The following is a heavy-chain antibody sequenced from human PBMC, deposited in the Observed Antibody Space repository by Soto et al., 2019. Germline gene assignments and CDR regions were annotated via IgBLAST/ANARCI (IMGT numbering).Heavy chain of an antibody. CDR1: GFTFSGYS. V-gene: IGHV3-64*01. D-gene: IGHD6-19*01. CDR3: ARGRVEDSSGWATYFDY. J-gene: IGHJ4*02. CDR2: INTNGVNT. Sequence: EVQLVESGGGLVQPGGSLRLSCAASGFTFSGYSMFWVRQAPGTGMEYVSAINTNGVNTFYAKSVTGRFTISRDNSKNTMYLQMGSLRAEDMAVYYCARGRVEDSSGWATYFDYWGQGTLVTVSS.